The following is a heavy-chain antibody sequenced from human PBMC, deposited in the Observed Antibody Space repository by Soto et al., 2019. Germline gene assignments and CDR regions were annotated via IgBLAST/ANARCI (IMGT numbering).Heavy chain of an antibody. D-gene: IGHD2-2*02. Sequence: GGSLRLSCAASRFTFSSYWMAWVRQAPGKGLEWVANIKQDGSNKYYADSVKGRFTISRDNSKNTLYLQMNSLRAEDTAVYYCARADIVVVPAAITDYGMDVWGQGTTVTVSS. V-gene: IGHV3-7*01. CDR3: ARADIVVVPAAITDYGMDV. J-gene: IGHJ6*02. CDR1: RFTFSSYW. CDR2: IKQDGSNK.